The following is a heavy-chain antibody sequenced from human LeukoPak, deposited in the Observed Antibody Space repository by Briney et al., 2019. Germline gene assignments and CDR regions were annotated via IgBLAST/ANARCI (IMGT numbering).Heavy chain of an antibody. CDR3: ARGGYCSSTSCYGSYYYGMDV. D-gene: IGHD2-2*01. Sequence: PSETLSLTCAVYGGSFSGYYWSWIRQPPGKGLEWIGEINHSGSTNYNPSLKSRVTISVDTSKNQFSLKLSSVTAADTAVYYCARGGYCSSTSCYGSYYYGMDVWGQGTTVTVSS. J-gene: IGHJ6*02. CDR2: INHSGST. CDR1: GGSFSGYY. V-gene: IGHV4-34*01.